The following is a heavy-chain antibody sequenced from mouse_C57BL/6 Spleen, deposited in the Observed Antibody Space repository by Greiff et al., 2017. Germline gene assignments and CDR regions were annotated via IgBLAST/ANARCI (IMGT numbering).Heavy chain of an antibody. V-gene: IGHV1-52*01. Sequence: VQLQQSGAELVRPGSSVKLSCQASGYTFPSSWMHWVKQRPIQGLEWIGNIDPSDSETHYNQKFKDKATLTVDKSSSTAYMQLSSLTSDDSSFYYCARRGELASFAYWGQAALGTVSA. CDR2: IDPSDSET. CDR3: ARRGELASFAY. J-gene: IGHJ3*01. CDR1: GYTFPSSW. D-gene: IGHD6-1*01.